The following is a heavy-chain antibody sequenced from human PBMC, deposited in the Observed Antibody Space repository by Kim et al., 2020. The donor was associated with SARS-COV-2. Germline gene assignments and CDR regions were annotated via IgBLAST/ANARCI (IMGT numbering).Heavy chain of an antibody. V-gene: IGHV1-8*01. CDR3: ARGLTMVRGVTPAY. Sequence: AQKFQGRVTMTRNTSISTAYMELSSLRSEDTAVYYCARGLTMVRGVTPAYWGQGTLVTVSS. D-gene: IGHD3-10*01. J-gene: IGHJ4*02.